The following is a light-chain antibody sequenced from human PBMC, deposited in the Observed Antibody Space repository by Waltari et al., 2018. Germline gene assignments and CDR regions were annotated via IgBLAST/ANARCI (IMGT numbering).Light chain of an antibody. Sequence: EVVLTQSPATLSLSPGERATLSCRASQSVNSNLAWYQQKPGQPPRLLIYGASGRATGIPDRFSGAGSGTEFSLTISSLEPEDVGVYYCQQENNWKLTFGGGTKVEIK. V-gene: IGKV3D-15*01. J-gene: IGKJ4*01. CDR3: QQENNWKLT. CDR2: GAS. CDR1: QSVNSN.